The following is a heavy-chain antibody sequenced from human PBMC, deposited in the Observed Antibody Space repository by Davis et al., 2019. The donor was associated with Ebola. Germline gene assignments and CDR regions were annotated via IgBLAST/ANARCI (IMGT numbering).Heavy chain of an antibody. CDR3: ARGLDMGDCFDY. CDR1: GGTFSSYA. CDR2: IIPILGIA. Sequence: AASVKVSCKASGGTFSSYAISRVRQAPGQGLEWMGRIIPILGIANYAQKFQGRVTITADTSTSTAYMELRSLRSDDTAVYYCARGLDMGDCFDYWGQGTLVTVSS. J-gene: IGHJ4*02. D-gene: IGHD2-2*03. V-gene: IGHV1-69*04.